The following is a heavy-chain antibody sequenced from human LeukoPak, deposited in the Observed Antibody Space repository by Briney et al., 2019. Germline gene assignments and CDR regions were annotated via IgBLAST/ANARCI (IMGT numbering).Heavy chain of an antibody. CDR1: GGSVSTIGYS. V-gene: IGHV4-30-2*01. D-gene: IGHD3-22*01. CDR2: IYQSGST. CDR3: ARDSYYDNSGEGAFDI. J-gene: IGHJ3*02. Sequence: SETLSLTCCVSGGSVSTIGYSWSWIRQPPGKGLEWIGYIYQSGSTSYNPSLQSRVTISIDKSKNQFSLKLSSVTAADTAVYYCARDSYYDNSGEGAFDIWGQGTLVTVSS.